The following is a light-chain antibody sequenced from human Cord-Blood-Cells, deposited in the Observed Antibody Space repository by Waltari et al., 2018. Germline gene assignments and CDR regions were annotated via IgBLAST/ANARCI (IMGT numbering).Light chain of an antibody. CDR2: AAS. CDR3: QQSYSAPIT. V-gene: IGKV1-39*01. CDR1: QSISSY. Sequence: DIQMTQSPSSLSASVGDRVTITCRASQSISSYLNWYQQKLGKAPKLLIYAASSLKSGVPSRFSGSGSGTDFTLTISSLQPEDFATYYCQQSYSAPITFGQGTRLEIK. J-gene: IGKJ5*01.